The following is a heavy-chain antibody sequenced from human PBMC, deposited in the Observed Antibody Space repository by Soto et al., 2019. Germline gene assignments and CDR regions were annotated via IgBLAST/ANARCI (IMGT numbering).Heavy chain of an antibody. V-gene: IGHV1-2*02. CDR2: INPNSGGT. CDR3: RIAVAGTKGTDY. J-gene: IGHJ4*02. CDR1: GGTFSNYV. D-gene: IGHD6-19*01. Sequence: ASVKVSCKASGGTFSNYVVNWVRQAPGQGLEWMGWINPNSGGTNYAQKFQGRVTMTRDTSISTAYMELSRLRSDDTAVYYCRIAVAGTKGTDYCGQGTLVTVSS.